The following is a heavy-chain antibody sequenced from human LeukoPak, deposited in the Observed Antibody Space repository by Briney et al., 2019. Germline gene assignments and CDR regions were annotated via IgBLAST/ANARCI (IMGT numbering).Heavy chain of an antibody. CDR1: GFTFDDYA. J-gene: IGHJ4*02. V-gene: IGHV3-9*01. D-gene: IGHD1-26*01. CDR3: AKGYSGSYYSPPTFDY. Sequence: SLRLSCAASGFTFDDYAMHWVRQAPGKGLEWVSGISWNSGSIGYADSVKGRFTISRDNAKNSLYLQMNSLRAEDTALYYCAKGYSGSYYSPPTFDYWGQGTLVTVSS. CDR2: ISWNSGSI.